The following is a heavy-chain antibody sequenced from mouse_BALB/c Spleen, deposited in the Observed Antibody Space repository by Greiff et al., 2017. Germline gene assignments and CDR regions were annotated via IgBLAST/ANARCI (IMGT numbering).Heavy chain of an antibody. CDR3: ARQNGSSGRYAMDY. CDR2: ISSGGSYT. CDR1: GFTFSSYG. D-gene: IGHD1-1*01. Sequence: EVQRVESGGDLVKPGGSLKLSCAASGFTFSSYGMSWVRQTPDKRLEWVATISSGGSYTYYPDSVKGRFTISRDNAKNTLYLQMSSLKSEDTAMYYCARQNGSSGRYAMDYWGQGTSVTVSS. J-gene: IGHJ4*01. V-gene: IGHV5-6*01.